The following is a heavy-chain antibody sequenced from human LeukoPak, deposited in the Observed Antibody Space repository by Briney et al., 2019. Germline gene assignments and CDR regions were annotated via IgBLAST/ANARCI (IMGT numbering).Heavy chain of an antibody. Sequence: SETLSLTCAVYGGSFSGYYWSWIRQPPGKGLEWIGEINHSGSTNYNPSLKSRVTISVDTSKNQFSLKLSSVTAADTAVYYCARGPVAVFGVVITKYNWFDPWGQGTLVTVSS. D-gene: IGHD3-3*01. J-gene: IGHJ5*02. CDR3: ARGPVAVFGVVITKYNWFDP. V-gene: IGHV4-34*01. CDR2: INHSGST. CDR1: GGSFSGYY.